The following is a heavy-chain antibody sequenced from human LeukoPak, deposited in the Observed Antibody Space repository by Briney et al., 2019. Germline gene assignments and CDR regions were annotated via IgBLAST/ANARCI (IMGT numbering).Heavy chain of an antibody. V-gene: IGHV4-38-2*02. CDR1: GYSISSGYY. CDR2: IYHSGST. CDR3: ARDDGGSSSSRYYYYMDV. J-gene: IGHJ6*03. D-gene: IGHD6-6*01. Sequence: SETLSLTCTVSGYSISSGYYWGWIRQPPGKGLEWIGSIYHSGSTYYNPSLKSRVTISVDTPKNQFSLKLSSVTAADTAVYYCARDDGGSSSSRYYYYMDVWGKGTTVTVSS.